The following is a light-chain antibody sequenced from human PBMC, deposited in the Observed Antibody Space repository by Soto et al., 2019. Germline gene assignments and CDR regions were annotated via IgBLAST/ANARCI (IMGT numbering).Light chain of an antibody. CDR1: QNISIW. CDR3: QHYHSFSIT. J-gene: IGKJ5*01. V-gene: IGKV1-5*01. CDR2: DSS. Sequence: DIHVTQSPSTLSASVGDRFTITCRASQNISIWLAWYQQSPGRAPRLLXYDSSSLESGVPSTFSGSGSGTEFSLTISNLRPDDFETYYCQHYHSFSITFRQGTR.